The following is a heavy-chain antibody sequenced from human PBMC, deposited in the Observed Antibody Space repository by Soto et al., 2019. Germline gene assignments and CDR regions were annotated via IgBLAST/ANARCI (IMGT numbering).Heavy chain of an antibody. CDR3: ARGGYRTLAWFDP. Sequence: QVQVQESGPGLVKPSETLSLTCTVSGGSISNYYWSWIRQSPGKGLGWIANIYNSGTTNYNLSLKGRVTISIDNSKNQVSLKLNSVTAADTAVYYCARGGYRTLAWFDPWGQGTLVTVSS. V-gene: IGHV4-59*01. CDR2: IYNSGTT. CDR1: GGSISNYY. J-gene: IGHJ5*02. D-gene: IGHD5-12*01.